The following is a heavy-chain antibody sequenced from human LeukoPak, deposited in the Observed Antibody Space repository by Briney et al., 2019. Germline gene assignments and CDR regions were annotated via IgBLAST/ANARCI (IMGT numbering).Heavy chain of an antibody. CDR2: MNPISGNT. CDR3: ARSSGYYFPFDY. D-gene: IGHD3-22*01. Sequence: ASVKVSCKASGYTFTSYDINWVRQSTGQGLEWMGWMNPISGNTGYAQKFQGRVTITRNTSISTAYMELSSLRSEDTAVYYCARSSGYYFPFDYWGQGTLVTDSS. V-gene: IGHV1-8*03. CDR1: GYTFTSYD. J-gene: IGHJ4*02.